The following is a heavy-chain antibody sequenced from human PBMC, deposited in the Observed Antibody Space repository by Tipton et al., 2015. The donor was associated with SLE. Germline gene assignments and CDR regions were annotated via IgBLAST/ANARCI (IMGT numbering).Heavy chain of an antibody. J-gene: IGHJ4*02. CDR3: ARLAGYNHFDF. Sequence: SLRLSCAVSGFTFSSYGMDWVRQAPGKGLEWVSVIYVGGGTDYADSVKGRFTFSRDSSENTLYLQMNSLRAEDTAVYYCARLAGYNHFDFWGQGTLVIVSS. D-gene: IGHD5-24*01. V-gene: IGHV3-NL1*01. CDR2: IYVGGGT. CDR1: GFTFSSYG.